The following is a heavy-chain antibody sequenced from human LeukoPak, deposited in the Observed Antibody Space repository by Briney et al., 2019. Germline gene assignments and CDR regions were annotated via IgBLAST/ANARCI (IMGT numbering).Heavy chain of an antibody. J-gene: IGHJ6*03. V-gene: IGHV1-69*05. CDR2: IIPIFGTA. CDR1: GGTFSSYA. Sequence: SVKVSCKASGGTFSSYAISWVRQAPGQGLEWMGRIIPIFGTANYAQKFQGRVTITTDESTSTAYMELSSLRSEDTAVYYCARDTCYYDSSGYYYYYYYMDVWGKGTTVTVSS. D-gene: IGHD3-22*01. CDR3: ARDTCYYDSSGYYYYYYYMDV.